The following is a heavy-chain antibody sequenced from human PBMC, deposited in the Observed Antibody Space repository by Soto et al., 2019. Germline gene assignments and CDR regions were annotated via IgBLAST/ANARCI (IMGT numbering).Heavy chain of an antibody. D-gene: IGHD2-15*01. CDR2: INTDGLS. CDR3: ARVPVAVAATEDYYGLDV. Sequence: SETLSLTCSVSGVSITSYYWSWIRQSAGGGLEWMGRINTDGLSTFSPSFKSRLTMSLDTSKNQVSLRLISVTAADTAVYFCARVPVAVAATEDYYGLDVWGQGTTVTVSS. V-gene: IGHV4-4*07. CDR1: GVSITSYY. J-gene: IGHJ6*02.